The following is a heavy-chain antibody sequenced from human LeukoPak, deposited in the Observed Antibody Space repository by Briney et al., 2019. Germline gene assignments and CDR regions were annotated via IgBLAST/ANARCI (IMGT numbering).Heavy chain of an antibody. CDR2: IFHRGNT. D-gene: IGHD6-25*01. CDR1: GGSISNSGYY. CDR3: TRLSSGGSGFDS. Sequence: SETLSLTCTVSGGSISNSGYYWGCIRQPPGKGLEYIGNIFHRGNTYYNPSLKSRVTFSVDTSKNQFSLKLSAVTAADTAVYYCTRLSSGGSGFDSWGQGTLVTVSS. J-gene: IGHJ4*02. V-gene: IGHV4-39*01.